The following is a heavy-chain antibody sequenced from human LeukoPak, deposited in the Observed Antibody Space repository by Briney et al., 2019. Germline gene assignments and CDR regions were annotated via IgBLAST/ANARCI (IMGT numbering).Heavy chain of an antibody. CDR3: ARVGDILTGYYSS. Sequence: PSETLSLTCTVSGGSISSYYWSWIRQPPGKGLEWIGYIYYSGSTNYNPSLKSRVTISVDTSKNQFSLKLSSVTAADTAVYYCARVGDILTGYYSSWGQGTLVTVSS. CDR2: IYYSGST. J-gene: IGHJ5*02. CDR1: GGSISSYY. V-gene: IGHV4-59*01. D-gene: IGHD3-9*01.